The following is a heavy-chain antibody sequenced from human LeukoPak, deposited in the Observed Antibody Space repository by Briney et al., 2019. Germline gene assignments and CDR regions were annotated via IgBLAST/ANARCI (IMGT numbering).Heavy chain of an antibody. J-gene: IGHJ3*02. CDR3: AKVGGYYDFSVAFDI. V-gene: IGHV3-33*06. CDR1: GFTFSSFG. Sequence: GGSLRLSCAASGFTFSSFGMHWVRQAPGTGLEWVAVIWYDGSNKWYADSVKGRFTISRDNFKNTLYLQMNSLRAEDTAVYYCAKVGGYYDFSVAFDIWGQGTMVTVSS. D-gene: IGHD3-3*01. CDR2: IWYDGSNK.